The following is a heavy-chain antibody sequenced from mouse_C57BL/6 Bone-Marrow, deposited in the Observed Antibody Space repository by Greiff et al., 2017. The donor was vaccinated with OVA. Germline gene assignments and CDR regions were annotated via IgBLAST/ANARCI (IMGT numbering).Heavy chain of an antibody. V-gene: IGHV1-4*01. CDR3: ARDRANWDRNYFDY. D-gene: IGHD4-1*01. J-gene: IGHJ2*01. Sequence: VQLQQSGAELARPGASVKMSCKASGYTFTSYTMHWVKQRPGQGLEWIGYINPSSGYTKYNQKFKDKATLTADKSSSTAYMQLSSLTSEDSAVYYCARDRANWDRNYFDYWGQGTTLTVSS. CDR1: GYTFTSYT. CDR2: INPSSGYT.